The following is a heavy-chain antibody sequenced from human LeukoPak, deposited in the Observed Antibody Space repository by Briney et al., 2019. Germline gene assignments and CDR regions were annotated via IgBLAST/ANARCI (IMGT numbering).Heavy chain of an antibody. J-gene: IGHJ4*02. CDR1: GGSFSNYF. CDR2: INHRGIT. CDR3: ARDTILSGSPLDH. Sequence: SETLSLTCAVDGGSFSNYFWTWIRQSPGKGLEWIGDINHRGITKYNPSLKSRVTISVDTSKNQFSLKQTSVTAADTAIYYCARDTILSGSPLDHWGQGILVTVSS. V-gene: IGHV4-34*01. D-gene: IGHD3-10*01.